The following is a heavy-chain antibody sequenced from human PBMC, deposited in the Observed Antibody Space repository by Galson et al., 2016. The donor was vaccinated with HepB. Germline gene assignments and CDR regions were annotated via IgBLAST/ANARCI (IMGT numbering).Heavy chain of an antibody. J-gene: IGHJ4*02. CDR2: ISSSSSTT. CDR3: ARDPGYCTGTSCHKDY. D-gene: IGHD2-2*02. V-gene: IGHV3-48*02. Sequence: SLRLSCAVSGFTFSSYSMNWVRQTPGTGLEWVSYISSSSSTTYYADPVKGRFTISRDNAKNSLYLQMNSLRDEDTAVYYCARDPGYCTGTSCHKDYWGQGTLVTVSS. CDR1: GFTFSSYS.